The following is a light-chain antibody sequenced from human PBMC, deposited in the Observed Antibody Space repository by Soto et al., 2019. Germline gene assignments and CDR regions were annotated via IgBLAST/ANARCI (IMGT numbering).Light chain of an antibody. Sequence: QSVLKKPPSVSGAPGERVSISCTGSSSNIGAGYDVHWYQQLPGTAPKLLIYGNSNRPSGVPDRFSGSKSGTSASLAITGLQAEDEADYYCQSYDSSLSGFVFGTVTKVTVL. V-gene: IGLV1-40*01. CDR3: QSYDSSLSGFV. J-gene: IGLJ1*01. CDR2: GNS. CDR1: SSNIGAGYD.